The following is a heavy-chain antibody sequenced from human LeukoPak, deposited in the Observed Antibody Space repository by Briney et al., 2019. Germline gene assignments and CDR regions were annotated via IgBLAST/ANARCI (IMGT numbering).Heavy chain of an antibody. Sequence: GEAPQISCKGSGYTFTNYWIGWVRQMPGKGLEWMGISSPHDSETRYSPSVKGQITISADKSINTAYQQWSSLKASDTATYYWARSPREIDYWGQGTRVTVSP. J-gene: IGHJ4*02. V-gene: IGHV5-51*01. CDR2: SSPHDSET. CDR1: GYTFTNYW. CDR3: ARSPREIDY.